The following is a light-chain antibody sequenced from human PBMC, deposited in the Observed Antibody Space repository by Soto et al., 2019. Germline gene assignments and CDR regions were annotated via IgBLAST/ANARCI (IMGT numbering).Light chain of an antibody. CDR2: GAS. CDR1: QSVGSNY. V-gene: IGKV3-20*01. CDR3: QQYGSSIQT. J-gene: IGKJ1*01. Sequence: EIVLTQFPGTLSLSPGERATLSCRASQSVGSNYLAWYQQRPGQPPNLLIFGASHRAPDIPDRFSGSGSGTDFTLTISRLELEDFAVYYCQQYGSSIQTFGQGTKVDIK.